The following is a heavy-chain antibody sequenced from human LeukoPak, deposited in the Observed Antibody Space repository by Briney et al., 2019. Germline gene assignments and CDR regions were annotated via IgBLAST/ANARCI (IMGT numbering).Heavy chain of an antibody. CDR3: GRSPNYYGSGSYIVNY. V-gene: IGHV1-2*02. J-gene: IGHJ4*02. CDR1: GYAFSGYF. CDR2: INPNNGGT. D-gene: IGHD3-10*01. Sequence: GASVKVSCKASGYAFSGYFIHWVRQAPGQGLEWMGWINPNNGGTDYAQKFQDRVTMTRDTSISTAYMELNRLRSDDTAVYYCGRSPNYYGSGSYIVNYWGQGTLVTVST.